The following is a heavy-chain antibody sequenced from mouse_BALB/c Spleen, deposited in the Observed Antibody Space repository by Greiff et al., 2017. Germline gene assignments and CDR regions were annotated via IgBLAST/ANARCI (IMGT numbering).Heavy chain of an antibody. CDR3: ARGYYDYPWFAY. CDR2: ISNGGGST. CDR1: GFTFSSYT. Sequence: EVKVVESGGGLVQPGGSLKLSCAASGFTFSSYTMSWVRQTPEKRLEWVAYISNGGGSTYYPDTVKGRFTISRDNAKNTLYLQMSSLKSEDTAMYYCARGYYDYPWFAYWGQGTLVTVSA. V-gene: IGHV5-12-2*01. J-gene: IGHJ3*01. D-gene: IGHD2-4*01.